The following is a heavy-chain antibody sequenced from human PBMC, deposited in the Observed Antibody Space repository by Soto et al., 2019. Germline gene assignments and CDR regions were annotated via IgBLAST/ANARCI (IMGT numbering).Heavy chain of an antibody. J-gene: IGHJ5*02. D-gene: IGHD6-19*01. CDR1: GFTFTSSA. CDR3: AARLSNIGWYWLDA. CDR2: IVLGNGNT. Sequence: ASVKVSCKASGFTFTSSAVQWVRQSRVPPLEWIGWIVLGNGNTNYAQNFQGRVTITRDKSTSTAYMDLSRLKSDDTAMYYCAARLSNIGWYWLDAWGQGTQVTVSS. V-gene: IGHV1-58*01.